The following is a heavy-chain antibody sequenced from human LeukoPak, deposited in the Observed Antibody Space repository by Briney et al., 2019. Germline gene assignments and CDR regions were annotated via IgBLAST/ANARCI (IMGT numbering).Heavy chain of an antibody. CDR2: INHSGST. Sequence: PSETLSLTCAVYGGSFSGYYWSWIRQPPGKGLEGIGEINHSGSTNYNPSLKSRVTISVDTSKNQFSLKLSSVTAADTAVYYCARLRVARLKYYFDYWGQGTLVTVSS. CDR3: ARLRVARLKYYFDY. D-gene: IGHD6-25*01. V-gene: IGHV4-34*01. CDR1: GGSFSGYY. J-gene: IGHJ4*02.